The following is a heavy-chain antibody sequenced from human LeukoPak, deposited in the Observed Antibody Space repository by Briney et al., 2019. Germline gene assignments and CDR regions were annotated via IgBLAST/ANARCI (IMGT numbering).Heavy chain of an antibody. CDR2: IWYDGGNK. V-gene: IGHV3-33*01. CDR3: AREFGRSGSHDY. J-gene: IGHJ4*02. D-gene: IGHD3-10*01. Sequence: GGSLRLSCAASGFTFNNYVMHWVRQAPGKGLEWVALIWYDGGNKCYADSVKGRFTISGDKSKNTVFLQMSSLTAEDTAVYYCAREFGRSGSHDYWGQGTQVTVSS. CDR1: GFTFNNYV.